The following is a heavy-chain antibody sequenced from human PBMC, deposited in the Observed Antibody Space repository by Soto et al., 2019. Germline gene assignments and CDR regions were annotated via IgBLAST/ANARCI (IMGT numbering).Heavy chain of an antibody. CDR3: AREVTIFGVVRRPRNPVVNCFDP. CDR1: GGSISSGDYH. CDR2: IYYSGST. V-gene: IGHV4-30-4*01. J-gene: IGHJ5*02. Sequence: PSETLSLTCTVSGGSISSGDYHWSWIRQPPGKGLEWIGYIYYSGSTYYNPSLKSRVTISVDTSKNQFSLKLSSVTAADTAVYYCAREVTIFGVVRRPRNPVVNCFDPCGQGTLVTVSS. D-gene: IGHD3-3*01.